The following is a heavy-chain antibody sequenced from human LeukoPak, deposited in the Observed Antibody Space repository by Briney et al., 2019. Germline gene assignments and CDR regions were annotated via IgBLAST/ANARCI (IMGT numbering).Heavy chain of an antibody. V-gene: IGHV3-30-3*01. Sequence: GGSLRLSCAASGFTFNTYTMPWVRQAPGKGLEWVAVISYDGTNKHYADSVRGRFTISRDNSKNTLYLQMNSLRVEDTAVYYCEVGLVATTVFDCWGQGTLVTVSS. CDR2: ISYDGTNK. J-gene: IGHJ4*02. D-gene: IGHD5-12*01. CDR3: EVGLVATTVFDC. CDR1: GFTFNTYT.